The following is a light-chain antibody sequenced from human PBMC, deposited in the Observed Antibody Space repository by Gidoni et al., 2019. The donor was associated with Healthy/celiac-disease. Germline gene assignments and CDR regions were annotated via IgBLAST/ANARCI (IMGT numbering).Light chain of an antibody. V-gene: IGKV3-11*01. CDR2: DAS. Sequence: EIVLTPSPAPLSLSPGERATLPCRASQSVSSYLAWYQQKPGQAPRLLIYDASNGATGIPARFSGSGSGTDFTLTISSLEPEDFAVYYCQQRSNWPPYTFGQGTKLEIK. J-gene: IGKJ2*01. CDR1: QSVSSY. CDR3: QQRSNWPPYT.